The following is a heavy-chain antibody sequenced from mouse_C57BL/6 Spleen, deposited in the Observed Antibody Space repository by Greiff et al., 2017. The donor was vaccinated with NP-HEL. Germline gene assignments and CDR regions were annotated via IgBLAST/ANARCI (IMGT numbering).Heavy chain of an antibody. CDR2: IHPNSGST. V-gene: IGHV1-64*01. Sequence: QVQLQQPGAELVKPGASVKLSCKAFGYTFTSYWMHWVKQRPGQGLEWIGMIHPNSGSTNYNEKFKSKATLTVDKSSSTAYMQLSSLTSEDSAVYYCARKAITTVELYAMDYWGQGTSVTVSS. CDR1: GYTFTSYW. J-gene: IGHJ4*01. CDR3: ARKAITTVELYAMDY. D-gene: IGHD1-1*01.